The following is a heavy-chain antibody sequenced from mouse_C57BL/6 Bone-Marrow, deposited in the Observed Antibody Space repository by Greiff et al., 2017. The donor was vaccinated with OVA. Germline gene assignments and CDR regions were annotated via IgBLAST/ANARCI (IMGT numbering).Heavy chain of an antibody. CDR3: ARANWEAWFAY. Sequence: EVKLQESGPGMVKPSQSLSLTCTVTGYSITSGYDWHWIRHFPGNKLEWMGYISYSGSTNYNPSLKSRISITHDTSKNHFFLKLNSVTTEDTATYYGARANWEAWFAYWGQGTLVTVSA. CDR2: ISYSGST. J-gene: IGHJ3*01. CDR1: GYSITSGYD. D-gene: IGHD4-1*01. V-gene: IGHV3-1*01.